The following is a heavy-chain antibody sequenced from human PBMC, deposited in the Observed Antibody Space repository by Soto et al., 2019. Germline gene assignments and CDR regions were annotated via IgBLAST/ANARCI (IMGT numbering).Heavy chain of an antibody. D-gene: IGHD1-20*01. CDR3: AKYTSSKSMDY. Sequence: GGSLRLSCAASGFTFSDYAMTWVRQAPGKGLEWVSSISGSGGGTYYANSVKGRFTISRDNSQNTLYLQMNSLRAEDTAVYYCAKYTSSKSMDYWGQGTLVTVSS. V-gene: IGHV3-23*01. CDR2: ISGSGGGT. J-gene: IGHJ4*02. CDR1: GFTFSDYA.